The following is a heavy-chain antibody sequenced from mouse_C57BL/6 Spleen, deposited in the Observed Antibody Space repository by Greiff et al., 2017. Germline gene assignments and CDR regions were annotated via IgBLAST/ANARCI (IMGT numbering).Heavy chain of an antibody. CDR1: GFTFSDFY. D-gene: IGHD3-2*02. J-gene: IGHJ4*01. V-gene: IGHV7-1*01. CDR3: ARKTAQRAMDY. Sequence: EVHLVESGGGLVQSGRSLRLSCATSGFTFSDFYMEWVRQAPGKGLEWIAASRNKANDYTTEYSASVKGRFIVSRDTSQSILYLQMNALRAEDTAIYYCARKTAQRAMDYWGQGTSVTVSS. CDR2: SRNKANDYTT.